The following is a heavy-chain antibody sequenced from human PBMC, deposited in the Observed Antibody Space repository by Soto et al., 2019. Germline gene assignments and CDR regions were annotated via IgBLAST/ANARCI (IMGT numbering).Heavy chain of an antibody. V-gene: IGHV3-33*06. CDR2: IWYDGSNK. CDR1: GFTFSTYG. Sequence: QVQLVESGGGVVQPGRSLRLSCAASGFTFSTYGMHWVRQAPGKGLEWVAVIWYDGSNKDYADSVKGRFTISRDNSKNTLYLQMNSLRAEDTAVYYCAKEALVDTAMGTTGVDAFDIWGQGTMVTVSS. CDR3: AKEALVDTAMGTTGVDAFDI. D-gene: IGHD5-18*01. J-gene: IGHJ3*02.